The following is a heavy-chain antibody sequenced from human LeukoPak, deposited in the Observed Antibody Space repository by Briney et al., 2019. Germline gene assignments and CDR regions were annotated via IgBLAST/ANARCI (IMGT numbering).Heavy chain of an antibody. J-gene: IGHJ5*02. V-gene: IGHV3-48*01. CDR3: ARDGSAGSYLSWFDP. Sequence: PGGSLRLSCAASGFTFSSYAMSWVRQAPGKGLEWISYISSHSSTIYYADSVRGRFTISRDNDKRSVYLQMSSLRVEDTAVYYCARDGSAGSYLSWFDPWGQGTLVTVSS. D-gene: IGHD3-10*01. CDR2: ISSHSSTI. CDR1: GFTFSSYA.